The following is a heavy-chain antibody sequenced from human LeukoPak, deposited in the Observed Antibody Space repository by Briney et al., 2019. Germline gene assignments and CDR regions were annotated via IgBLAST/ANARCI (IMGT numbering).Heavy chain of an antibody. CDR3: AREGSYCSSTSCEEGWFDH. J-gene: IGHJ5*02. CDR2: INPSGGST. Sequence: GASVKVSCTSSGYTFTSYYMHWVRQAPRQGLEWMGIINPSGGSTSYAQKFQGRVTMTRDTSTSTVYMELSSLRSEDTAVYYCAREGSYCSSTSCEEGWFDHWGQGTLVTVSS. CDR1: GYTFTSYY. V-gene: IGHV1-46*01. D-gene: IGHD2-2*01.